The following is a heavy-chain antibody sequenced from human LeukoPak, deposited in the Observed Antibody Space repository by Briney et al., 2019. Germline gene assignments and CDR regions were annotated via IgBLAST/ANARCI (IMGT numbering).Heavy chain of an antibody. CDR3: ARGRSYEYGDYDC. CDR2: IDPDKTA. V-gene: IGHV4-34*01. J-gene: IGHJ4*02. D-gene: IGHD4-17*01. CDR1: GGAFSGYS. Sequence: PSETLSLTCAVYGGAFSGYSWSWIRQPPGKGLEWIGEIDPDKTANYNPSLKSRVIVSIDTWKNQFSLNLRSVTAADTAIYYCARGRSYEYGDYDCWGQGTLVTVSS.